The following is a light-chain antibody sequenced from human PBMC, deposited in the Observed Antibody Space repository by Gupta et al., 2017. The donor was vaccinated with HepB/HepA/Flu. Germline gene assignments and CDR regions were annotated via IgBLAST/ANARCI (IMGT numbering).Light chain of an antibody. V-gene: IGKV3-20*01. J-gene: IGKJ4*01. Sequence: EIVLTQSPGTLSLSPGERATLSCGASQSVTYLAWYQQKPGQAPRLLIYGVSSRAAGIPDRFSGSGSGTDFTLTISRREAEDFAVYYWQQYCSSLSFGGGTKVEIK. CDR3: QQYCSSLS. CDR2: GVS. CDR1: QSVTY.